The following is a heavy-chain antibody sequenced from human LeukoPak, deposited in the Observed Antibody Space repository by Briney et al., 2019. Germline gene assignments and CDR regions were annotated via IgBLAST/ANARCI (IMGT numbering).Heavy chain of an antibody. CDR2: ITGTGGNT. CDR1: GFTLRDYA. V-gene: IGHV3-23*01. CDR3: AKRRHDYGDYYYMDV. J-gene: IGHJ6*03. Sequence: GGSLRLSCAAFGFTLRDYAMSWVRQAPGKGLEWVSGITGTGGNTYYADSVKGRFTISRVNSKNTLYLQMNSLRADDTAVYYCAKRRHDYGDYYYMDVWGKGTTVTVSS. D-gene: IGHD4-17*01.